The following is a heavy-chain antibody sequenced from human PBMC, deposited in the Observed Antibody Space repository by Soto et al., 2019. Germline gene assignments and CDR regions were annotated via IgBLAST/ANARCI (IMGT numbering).Heavy chain of an antibody. Sequence: SETLSLTCTVSGGSISSSSYYWGWIRQPPGKGLEWIGSIYYSGSTYYNPSLKSRVTISVDTSKNQFSLKLSSVTAADTAVYYCARLSGIAAAGTDYYYYYGMDVWGQGTTVTVSS. CDR2: IYYSGST. CDR3: ARLSGIAAAGTDYYYYYGMDV. V-gene: IGHV4-39*01. D-gene: IGHD6-13*01. CDR1: GGSISSSSYY. J-gene: IGHJ6*02.